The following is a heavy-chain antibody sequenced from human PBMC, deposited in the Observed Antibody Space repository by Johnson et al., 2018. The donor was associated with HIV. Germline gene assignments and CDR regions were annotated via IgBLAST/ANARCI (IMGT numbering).Heavy chain of an antibody. CDR3: AREGRGSSSGAFDI. CDR2: IRYDGSNK. Sequence: QVPLVESGGGVVQPGGSLRLSCAASGFTFSSYGMHWVRQATGKGLEWVAFIRYDGSNKYYADSVKGRFTISRDNSKNTLYLQMNSLRAEDTAVYYCAREGRGSSSGAFDIWGQGTMVTVSS. D-gene: IGHD6-6*01. J-gene: IGHJ3*02. CDR1: GFTFSSYG. V-gene: IGHV3-30*02.